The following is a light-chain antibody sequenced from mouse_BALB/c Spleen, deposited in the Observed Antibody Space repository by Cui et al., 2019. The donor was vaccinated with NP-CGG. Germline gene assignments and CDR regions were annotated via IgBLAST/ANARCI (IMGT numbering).Light chain of an antibody. V-gene: IGLV1*01. CDR1: TGAVITSNY. CDR3: ALWYSNHWV. CDR2: GTN. Sequence: QAVVTQESALPTSPGETVTLTCRSSTGAVITSNYANWVQKKPDHLFTGLIGGTNNRAPGVPARFSGSLIGDKAALTITGAQTEDEAIYFCALWYSNHWVFGGGTKLTVL. J-gene: IGLJ1*01.